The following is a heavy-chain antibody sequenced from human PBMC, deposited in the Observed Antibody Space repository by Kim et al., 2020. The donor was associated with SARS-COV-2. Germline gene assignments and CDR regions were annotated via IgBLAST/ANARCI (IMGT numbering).Heavy chain of an antibody. CDR1: GFTFSSYW. D-gene: IGHD2-2*01. J-gene: IGHJ6*03. CDR2: INRDGSST. CDR3: ARLSRTSCPCYYMDV. V-gene: IGHV3-74*01. Sequence: GGSLRLSCAASGFTFSSYWMHWVRQAPGKGLVWVSRINRDGSSTNYADSVKGRFTISRDNAKNTLYLQMNSLRVEDTAVYYCARLSRTSCPCYYMDVWGKGTTVTVSS.